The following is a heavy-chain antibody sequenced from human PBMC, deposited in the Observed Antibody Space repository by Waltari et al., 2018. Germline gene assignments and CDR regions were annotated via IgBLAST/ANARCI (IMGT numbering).Heavy chain of an antibody. V-gene: IGHV1-3*01. CDR3: ARENYYDSSGYRPSFDY. D-gene: IGHD3-22*01. CDR1: GYTFTDCA. J-gene: IGHJ4*02. CDR2: INAGNGNT. Sequence: QVQLVQSGAEVKKPGASVKVSCKASGYTFTDCAIHWMRHAHGQRLEWMGWINAGNGNTKYSQIQDRVTITRDTSASTAYMELSSLRSEDTAVYYCARENYYDSSGYRPSFDYWGQGTMVTVSS.